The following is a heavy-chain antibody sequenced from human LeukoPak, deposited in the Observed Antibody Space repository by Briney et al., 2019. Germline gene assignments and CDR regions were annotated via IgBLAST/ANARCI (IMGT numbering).Heavy chain of an antibody. CDR3: AKDHIVFKYDSSGYYHGMDV. CDR1: GFTFSSYA. V-gene: IGHV3-23*01. J-gene: IGHJ6*02. CDR2: ISGSGGST. Sequence: PGGSLRLSCAASGFTFSSYAMSWVRQAPGKGLEWVSAISGSGGSTYYADSVKGRFAISRDNSKNTLYLQMNSLRAEDTAVYYCAKDHIVFKYDSSGYYHGMDVWGQGTTVTVSS. D-gene: IGHD3-22*01.